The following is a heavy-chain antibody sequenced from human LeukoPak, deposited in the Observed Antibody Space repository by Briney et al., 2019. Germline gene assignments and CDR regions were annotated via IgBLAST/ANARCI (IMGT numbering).Heavy chain of an antibody. V-gene: IGHV3-74*01. CDR1: GFTFNNFW. D-gene: IGHD6-13*01. CDR2: INSDGRST. Sequence: GGSLRLSCAASGFTFNNFWMHWVRHAPGKGLVWISRINSDGRSTNCADSVKGRFNISRDDAKNTLYLQMNGLRAEDTAVYYCAAAVAAAPGAYWGQGTLVTVSS. J-gene: IGHJ4*02. CDR3: AAAVAAAPGAY.